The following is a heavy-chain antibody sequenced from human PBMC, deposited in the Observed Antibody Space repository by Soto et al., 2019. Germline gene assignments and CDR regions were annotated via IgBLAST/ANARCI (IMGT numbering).Heavy chain of an antibody. V-gene: IGHV4-4*02. CDR1: GASITSGHW. CDR3: TRSTHAMNGGSHYMALDDDLVTGMDV. Sequence: QVQLQESGPRLVRPSGALSLTCSVSGASITSGHWWTWVRQSPGKGLEWIGEISDRGSTNSNPSLKSRVGLSADKSQNQFSLRLTSVTAADTAIYYCTRSTHAMNGGSHYMALDDDLVTGMDVWGPGTTVTVSS. D-gene: IGHD3-16*01. J-gene: IGHJ6*02. CDR2: ISDRGST.